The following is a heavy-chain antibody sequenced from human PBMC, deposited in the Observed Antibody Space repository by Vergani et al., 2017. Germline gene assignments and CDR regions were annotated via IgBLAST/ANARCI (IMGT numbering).Heavy chain of an antibody. V-gene: IGHV3-9*01. CDR3: ARSFRRSGSYLDY. CDR2: ISWNSGSI. CDR1: GFTFDDYA. Sequence: EVQLVESGGGLVQPGRSLRLSCAASGFTFDDYAMHWVRQAPGKGLEWVSGISWNSGSIGYADSVKGRFTISRDNAKNSLYLQMNSLRAEDTAVYYCARSFRRSGSYLDYWGQGTLVTVSS. J-gene: IGHJ4*02. D-gene: IGHD3-10*01.